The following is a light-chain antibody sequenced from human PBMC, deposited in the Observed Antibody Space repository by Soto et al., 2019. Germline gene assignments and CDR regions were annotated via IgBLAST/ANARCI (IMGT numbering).Light chain of an antibody. CDR1: QSVSSSF. CDR2: GAS. V-gene: IGKV3-11*01. Sequence: EIVLTQSPGTLSLSPGERATLSCRASQSVSSSFLAWYQQKPGQAPRLLIYGASNRATGIPARFSGSGSGTDFTLTISSLEPEDFAVYYCQQRSNWPRGRFTFGPGTKVDIK. J-gene: IGKJ3*01. CDR3: QQRSNWPRGRFT.